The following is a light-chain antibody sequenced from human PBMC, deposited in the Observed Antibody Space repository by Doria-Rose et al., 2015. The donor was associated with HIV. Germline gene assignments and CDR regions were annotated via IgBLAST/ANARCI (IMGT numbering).Light chain of an antibody. CDR1: QSVLYSSKNKNY. J-gene: IGKJ4*01. CDR3: QQYYSTPLT. V-gene: IGKV4-1*01. Sequence: SSQSVLYSSKNKNYLAWYQQKPGQPPKLLIYWASTRESGVPDRFSGSGSGTDFTLTISSLQAEDVAVYYCQQYYSTPLTFGGGAKVEIK. CDR2: WAS.